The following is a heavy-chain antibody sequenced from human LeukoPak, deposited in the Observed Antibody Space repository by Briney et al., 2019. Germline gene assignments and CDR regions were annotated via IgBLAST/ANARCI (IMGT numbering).Heavy chain of an antibody. J-gene: IGHJ4*02. CDR1: GGSISSYY. CDR2: IYYSGST. Sequence: SETLSLTCTVSGGSISSYYWSWIRQPPGKGLEWIGYIYYSGSTNYNPSLKSRVTISVDTSKNQFSLKLSSVTAADTAVYYCARVHSGYDGLDYWGQGTLVTDSS. D-gene: IGHD5-12*01. V-gene: IGHV4-59*01. CDR3: ARVHSGYDGLDY.